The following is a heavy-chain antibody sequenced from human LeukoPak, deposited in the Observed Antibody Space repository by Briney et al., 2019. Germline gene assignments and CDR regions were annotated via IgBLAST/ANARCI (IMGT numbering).Heavy chain of an antibody. D-gene: IGHD6-6*01. CDR3: AREGAGSSSAGSGYYYYYGMDV. CDR1: GGTFSSYA. V-gene: IGHV1-69*04. J-gene: IGHJ6*02. Sequence: SVKVSCKASGGTFSSYAISWVRQAPGQGLEWMGRIIPILGIANYAQKFQGRVTIIADKSTSTAYMELSSLRSEDTAVYYCAREGAGSSSAGSGYYYYYGMDVWGQGTTVTVSS. CDR2: IIPILGIA.